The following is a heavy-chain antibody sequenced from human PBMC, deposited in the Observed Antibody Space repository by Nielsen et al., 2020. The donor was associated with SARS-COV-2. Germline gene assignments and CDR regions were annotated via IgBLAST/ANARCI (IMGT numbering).Heavy chain of an antibody. J-gene: IGHJ6*03. V-gene: IGHV3-21*01. CDR1: GFTFSSYS. Sequence: GSLRLSCAASGFTFSSYSMNWVRQAPGKGLEWVSSISSSSSYIYYADSVKGRFTISRDNAKNSLYLQMNSLRAEDTAVYYCARGEAPGYYYYYYMDVWGKGTTVTVSS. CDR3: ARGEAPGYYYYYYMDV. CDR2: ISSSSSYI.